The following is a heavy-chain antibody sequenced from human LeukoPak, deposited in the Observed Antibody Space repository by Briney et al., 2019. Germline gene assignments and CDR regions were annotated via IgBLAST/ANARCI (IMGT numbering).Heavy chain of an antibody. CDR2: ISWNSGSI. J-gene: IGHJ4*02. Sequence: GGSLRLSCAASGFTFDDYAMHWVRQAPGKGLELVSGISWNSGSIGYADSVKGRFTISRDNAKNSLYLQMNSLRAEDTALYYCAKGARRTTVTTIFDYWGQGTLVTVSS. V-gene: IGHV3-9*01. CDR1: GFTFDDYA. CDR3: AKGARRTTVTTIFDY. D-gene: IGHD4-17*01.